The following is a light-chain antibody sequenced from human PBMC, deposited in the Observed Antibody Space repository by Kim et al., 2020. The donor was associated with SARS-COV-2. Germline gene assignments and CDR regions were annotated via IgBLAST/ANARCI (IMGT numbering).Light chain of an antibody. CDR3: LLYFNGQGV. J-gene: IGLJ3*02. Sequence: PGGTVTLPCTTHTGAVTPDHYPNWFQQTPGQTPRPLIYSTSENHSRTPTRVSGSLLGGKAALTLSGVQPEDEADYYCLLYFNGQGVFGGGTQLTVL. CDR2: STS. V-gene: IGLV7-43*01. CDR1: TGAVTPDHY.